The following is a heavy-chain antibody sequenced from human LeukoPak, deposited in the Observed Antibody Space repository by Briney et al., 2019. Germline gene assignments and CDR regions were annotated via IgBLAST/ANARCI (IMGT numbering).Heavy chain of an antibody. V-gene: IGHV1-46*01. CDR3: ARAAESNAFDI. CDR1: GYTFTSYY. CDR2: INPSGGST. J-gene: IGHJ3*02. Sequence: ASVTVSCKASGYTFTSYYKYWSRERPGHGIGLKGIINPSGGSTSYAQKFQSRVTMTRDTSTSTVYMELSSLRSEDTAVYYCARAAESNAFDIWGQGTMVTVSS.